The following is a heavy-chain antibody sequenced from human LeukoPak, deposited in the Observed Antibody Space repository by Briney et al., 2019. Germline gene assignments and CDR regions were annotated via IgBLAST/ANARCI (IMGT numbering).Heavy chain of an antibody. D-gene: IGHD6-19*01. Sequence: ASETLSLTCTVSGGSISRSSRYWGWIRQPPGKGLEWIGSIFYSGNTYDNPSLKSRVTISVDTSKNQFSLQLNSVTPEDTAVYYCARDFGRLVIFDYWGQGTLVTVSS. CDR1: GGSISRSSRY. J-gene: IGHJ4*02. CDR2: IFYSGNT. CDR3: ARDFGRLVIFDY. V-gene: IGHV4-39*07.